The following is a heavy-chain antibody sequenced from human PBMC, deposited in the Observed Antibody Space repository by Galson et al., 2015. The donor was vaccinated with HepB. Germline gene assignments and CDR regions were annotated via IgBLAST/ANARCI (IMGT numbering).Heavy chain of an antibody. CDR3: ARGGIAVAGAIDY. CDR2: IYSGGST. V-gene: IGHV3-66*01. CDR1: GFTVSSNY. Sequence: SLRLSCAASGFTVSSNYMSWVRQAPGKGLEWVSVIYSGGSTYYADSVKGRFTISRDNSKNTLYLQMNSLRAEDTAVYYCARGGIAVAGAIDYWGQGTLVTVSS. J-gene: IGHJ4*02. D-gene: IGHD6-19*01.